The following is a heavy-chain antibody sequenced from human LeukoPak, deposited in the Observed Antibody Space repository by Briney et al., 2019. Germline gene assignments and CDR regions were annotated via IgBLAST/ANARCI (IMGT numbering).Heavy chain of an antibody. V-gene: IGHV4-59*01. Sequence: SETLSLTCTVSGDSFSYFYWSWIRQPPGKGLEWIGYIYNSGSTSYNPSLKSRVTISLDTSQNQFSLKLSSLTAADTAVYYCARGAVAAAGRTFDFWGQGTLVTVSS. CDR1: GDSFSYFY. CDR3: ARGAVAAAGRTFDF. J-gene: IGHJ4*02. CDR2: IYNSGST. D-gene: IGHD6-13*01.